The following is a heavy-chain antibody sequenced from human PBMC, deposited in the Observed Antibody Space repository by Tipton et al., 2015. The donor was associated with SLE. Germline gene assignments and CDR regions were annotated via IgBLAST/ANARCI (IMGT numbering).Heavy chain of an antibody. CDR3: ARGGTPAAGYKWFDP. Sequence: TLSLTCTVSGGSISTSSYYWAWIRQPPGKGLECIGNINYSGTTSYNPSLKSRVTISLDTSKNHFSLKLSSVTAADTAVYYCARGGTPAAGYKWFDPWGQGTLVTVPS. CDR1: GGSISTSSYY. J-gene: IGHJ5*02. CDR2: INYSGTT. D-gene: IGHD6-13*01. V-gene: IGHV4-39*07.